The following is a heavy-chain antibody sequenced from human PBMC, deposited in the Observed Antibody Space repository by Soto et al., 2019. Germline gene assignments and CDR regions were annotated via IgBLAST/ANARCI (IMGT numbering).Heavy chain of an antibody. J-gene: IGHJ2*01. CDR1: GFTFSSYS. V-gene: IGHV3-21*01. CDR3: ARDPLGIWYLYL. CDR2: ISSSSSSI. Sequence: GGSLRLSCAASGFTFSSYSMNWVRQAPGKGLEWVSSISSSSSSIYYADSVKGRFTISSDNAKNSLYLHMNSLRAEDTSVYFCARDPLGIWYLYLWGRGTLVTVSS. D-gene: IGHD7-27*01.